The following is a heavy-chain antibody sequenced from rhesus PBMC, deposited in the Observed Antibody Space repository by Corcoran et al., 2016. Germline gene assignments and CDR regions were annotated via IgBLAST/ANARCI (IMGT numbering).Heavy chain of an antibody. CDR3: ARVPYSGSFWYFDL. V-gene: IGHV4-122*02. CDR1: GYSISSGYG. Sequence: QLQLQESGPGLVKPSETLSLTCAVSGYSISSGYGWSWIRQPPGKGLEWIGYISYSGSTSYNQSLKSRVTISRDTSKNQFSLKLSSVTAADTAVYYCARVPYSGSFWYFDLWGPGTPITISS. CDR2: ISYSGST. D-gene: IGHD6-25*01. J-gene: IGHJ2*01.